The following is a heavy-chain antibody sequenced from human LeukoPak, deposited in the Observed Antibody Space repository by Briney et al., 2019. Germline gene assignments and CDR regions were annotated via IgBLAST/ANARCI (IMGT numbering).Heavy chain of an antibody. CDR3: ARAWSWNADSSGYYYAYFDY. Sequence: SVKVSCKASGGTFSSYAISWVRQAPGQGLEWMGGIIPIFGTANYAQKFQGRVTITADESTSTAYMELSSLRSEDTAVYYCARAWSWNADSSGYYYAYFDYWGQGTLVTVSS. CDR1: GGTFSSYA. CDR2: IIPIFGTA. V-gene: IGHV1-69*13. D-gene: IGHD3-22*01. J-gene: IGHJ4*02.